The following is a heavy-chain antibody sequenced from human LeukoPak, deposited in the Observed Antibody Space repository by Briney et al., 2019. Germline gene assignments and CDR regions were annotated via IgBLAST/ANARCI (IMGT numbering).Heavy chain of an antibody. V-gene: IGHV3-23*01. CDR3: VKDFGSGWIKSTYPQR. D-gene: IGHD1-26*01. CDR2: ISSSAGNT. Sequence: GGTLRLSCAASGFTFSSYAMNWVRQAPGKGLEWVSLISSSAGNTMYAHSVTGRFTISRDNSKNTVSLQMSSLRAEDTAIYYCVKDFGSGWIKSTYPQRCGQGTLVTVSS. CDR1: GFTFSSYA. J-gene: IGHJ1*01.